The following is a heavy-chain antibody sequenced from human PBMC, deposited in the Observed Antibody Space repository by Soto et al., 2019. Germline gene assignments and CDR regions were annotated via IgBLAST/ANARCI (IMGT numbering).Heavy chain of an antibody. CDR1: GFIFTDWF. CDR3: AKEGAIPGEVDA. V-gene: IGHV1-46*01. CDR2: INTSGGNS. Sequence: HLAQSGPEVKRPGASVKISCKASGFIFTDWFMHWVRQAPGQGPEWMGIINTSGGNSIYSQKSQDRVTMTRDTSTSTLYVELSSLTSADTAVYYCAKEGAIPGEVDAWGQGTLVTVSS. J-gene: IGHJ1*01. D-gene: IGHD2-21*01.